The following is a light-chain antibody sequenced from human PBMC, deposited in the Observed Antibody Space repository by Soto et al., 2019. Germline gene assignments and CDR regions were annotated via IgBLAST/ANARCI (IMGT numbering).Light chain of an antibody. CDR2: EVT. J-gene: IGLJ3*02. CDR1: SSDVGGYNY. V-gene: IGLV2-14*01. Sequence: QSVLTQPPSASGSPGQSVAISCTGTSSDVGGYNYVSWYQHHPGKAPKLMIYEVTNRPSGVSNRFSGSKSGNTASLTISGLQAEDEADYYCSSYTSISTWVLGGGTKVTVL. CDR3: SSYTSISTWV.